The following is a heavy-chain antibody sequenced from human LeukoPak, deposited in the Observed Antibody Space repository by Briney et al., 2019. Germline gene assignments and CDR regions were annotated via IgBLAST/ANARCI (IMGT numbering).Heavy chain of an antibody. Sequence: ASVKVSCKASGYTFTSYDINWVRQATGQGLEWMGWMNPNSGNTGYAQKFQGRVTMTRNTSISTAYMELSSLRSEDTAVYYCARVRYCSGGSCYAFAAFDIWGQGTMVTVSS. CDR1: GYTFTSYD. CDR2: MNPNSGNT. CDR3: ARVRYCSGGSCYAFAAFDI. V-gene: IGHV1-8*01. J-gene: IGHJ3*02. D-gene: IGHD2-15*01.